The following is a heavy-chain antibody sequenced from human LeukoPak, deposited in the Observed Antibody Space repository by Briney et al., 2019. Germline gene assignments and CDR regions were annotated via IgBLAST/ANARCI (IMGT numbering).Heavy chain of an antibody. CDR2: ITLSGANT. CDR1: EFTFSSYD. V-gene: IGHV3-23*01. J-gene: IGHJ6*03. Sequence: GGSLRLSCAPSEFTFSSYDMSGVRQAPGKGLEWVSSITLSGANTFYADSVMGRFTISRDNSKNTLYLQMNSLRAEDTAVYFCTKRGNPAVGHHYLDVWGKGTTVSVSS. CDR3: TKRGNPAVGHHYLDV. D-gene: IGHD2-2*01.